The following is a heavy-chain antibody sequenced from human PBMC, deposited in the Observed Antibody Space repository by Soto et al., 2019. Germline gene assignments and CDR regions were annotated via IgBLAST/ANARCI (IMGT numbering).Heavy chain of an antibody. Sequence: EAQLVQSGGGLVQPGGSMRLSCAASGFTFSSYWIHWVRQAPGKGLVWVSAISGSGGSTYYADSVKGRFTISRDNSKNTLYLQMNSLRAEDTAVYYCAKCSYGYIPPVIDYWGQGTLVTVSS. CDR3: AKCSYGYIPPVIDY. V-gene: IGHV3-23*04. CDR2: ISGSGGST. J-gene: IGHJ4*02. CDR1: GFTFSSYW. D-gene: IGHD5-18*01.